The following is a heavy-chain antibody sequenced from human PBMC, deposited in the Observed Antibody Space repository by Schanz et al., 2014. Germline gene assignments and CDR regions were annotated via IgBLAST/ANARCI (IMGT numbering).Heavy chain of an antibody. CDR2: IYYSGST. V-gene: IGHV4-59*08. D-gene: IGHD6-19*01. J-gene: IGHJ5*02. CDR1: GGSIRTYF. Sequence: QVQLQESGPGLVKPSETLSLTCSVSGGSIRTYFWAWIRQPPGKGLEWIGFIYYSGSTNYNPSLRSRFTLQVDRSKNQSPRTLTSGTAADTGVYYCARQYSGWSRFDPWGQGIRVTVSS. CDR3: ARQYSGWSRFDP.